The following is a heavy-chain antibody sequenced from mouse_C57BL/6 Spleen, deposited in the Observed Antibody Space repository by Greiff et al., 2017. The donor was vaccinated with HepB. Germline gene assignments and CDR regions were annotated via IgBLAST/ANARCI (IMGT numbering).Heavy chain of an antibody. CDR2: IYPRSGNT. V-gene: IGHV1-81*01. J-gene: IGHJ4*01. D-gene: IGHD6-1*01. CDR1: GYTFTSYG. CDR3: ARSSYYYEMDY. Sequence: VQLVESGAELARPGASVKLSCKASGYTFTSYGISWVKQRTGQGLEWIGEIYPRSGNTYYNEKFKGKATLTADKSSSTAYMELRSLTSEDSAVYFCARSSYYYEMDYWGQGTSVTVSS.